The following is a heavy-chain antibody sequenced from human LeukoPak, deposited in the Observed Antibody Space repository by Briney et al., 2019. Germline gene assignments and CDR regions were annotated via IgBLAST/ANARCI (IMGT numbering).Heavy chain of an antibody. J-gene: IGHJ4*02. V-gene: IGHV4-59*01. CDR3: ARVPLLRYFDWPPPHFDY. Sequence: SETLSLTCTVSGGSISSYYWSWIRQPPGKGLEWIGYIYYSGSTNYNPSLKSRVTISVDTSKNQFSLKLSSVTAADTAVYYCARVPLLRYFDWPPPHFDYWGQGTLVTVSS. CDR1: GGSISSYY. CDR2: IYYSGST. D-gene: IGHD3-9*01.